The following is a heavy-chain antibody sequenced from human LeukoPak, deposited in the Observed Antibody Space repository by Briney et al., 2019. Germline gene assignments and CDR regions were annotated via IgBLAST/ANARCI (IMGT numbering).Heavy chain of an antibody. Sequence: ASVKVSCKASGYTFTSYDINWVRQATGQGLEWMGWMNPNTGNTGYAQKFQGRVTMTRDTSTSTVYMELSSLRSEDTAVYYCARDLIPTRQWLVESYNYYYGMDVWGQGTTVTVSS. CDR3: ARDLIPTRQWLVESYNYYYGMDV. J-gene: IGHJ6*02. CDR1: GYTFTSYD. CDR2: MNPNTGNT. D-gene: IGHD6-19*01. V-gene: IGHV1-8*01.